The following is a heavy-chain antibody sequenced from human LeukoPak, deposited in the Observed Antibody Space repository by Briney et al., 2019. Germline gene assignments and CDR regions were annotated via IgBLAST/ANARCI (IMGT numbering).Heavy chain of an antibody. CDR1: RYSISSGYY. D-gene: IGHD6-19*01. Sequence: SETLCLTCTVSRYSISSGYYWGWIRQPPGMGLEWIGSIHHSGSTYYNPSLKSRVTVSVDTSKNQLSPNLRSATAADTAVYYCARVSLAVVPNWFDPWGQGTLVTVSS. CDR2: IHHSGST. J-gene: IGHJ5*02. CDR3: ARVSLAVVPNWFDP. V-gene: IGHV4-38-2*02.